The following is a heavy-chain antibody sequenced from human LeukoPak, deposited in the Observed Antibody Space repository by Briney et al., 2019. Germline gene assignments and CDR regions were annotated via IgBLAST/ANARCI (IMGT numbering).Heavy chain of an antibody. CDR1: GYTFTGYY. Sequence: GASVKVSCKASGYTFTGYYMHWVRQAPGKGLEWMGGFDPEDGETIYAQKFQGRVTMTEDTSTDTAYMELSSLRSEDTAVYYCATEYTDAFDIWGQGTMVTVSS. D-gene: IGHD5-18*01. CDR3: ATEYTDAFDI. J-gene: IGHJ3*02. CDR2: FDPEDGET. V-gene: IGHV1-24*01.